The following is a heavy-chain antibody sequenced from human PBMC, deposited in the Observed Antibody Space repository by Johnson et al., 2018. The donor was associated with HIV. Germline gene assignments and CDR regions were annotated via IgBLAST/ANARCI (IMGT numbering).Heavy chain of an antibody. D-gene: IGHD2-8*02. CDR1: GFTFADYY. CDR3: TRDPWWWDGFDI. J-gene: IGHJ3*02. CDR2: ISSRGSTI. Sequence: QVQLVESGGGLVKPGGSLRLSCAASGFTFADYYMNWMRQAPGKGLEWVSHISSRGSTIYYADSVKGRFTISRDNSKTTLYLQMNSLRAEDTAVYYCTRDPWWWDGFDIWGQGTMVTVSS. V-gene: IGHV3-11*01.